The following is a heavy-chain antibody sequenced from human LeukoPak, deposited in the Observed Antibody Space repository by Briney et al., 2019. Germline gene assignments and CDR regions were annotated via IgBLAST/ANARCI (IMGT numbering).Heavy chain of an antibody. CDR3: ARENWKGDYFDY. Sequence: SETLSLTCTVSGGSISSYYWSWIRQPAGKGLEWIGRIYTSGSTNYNPSLKSRVTMSEDTSKNQFSLKLSSVTAADTAVYYCARENWKGDYFDYWGQGTLVTVSS. D-gene: IGHD1-1*01. J-gene: IGHJ4*02. CDR2: IYTSGST. CDR1: GGSISSYY. V-gene: IGHV4-4*07.